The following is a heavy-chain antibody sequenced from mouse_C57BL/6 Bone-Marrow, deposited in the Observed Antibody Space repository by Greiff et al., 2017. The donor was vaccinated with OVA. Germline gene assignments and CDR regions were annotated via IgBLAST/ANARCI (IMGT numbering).Heavy chain of an antibody. CDR1: GFSLTSYG. J-gene: IGHJ1*03. CDR2: IWSGGST. Sequence: VKLMESGPGLVQPSQSLSITCTVSGFSLTSYGVHWVRQSPGKGLEWLGVIWSGGSTDYNAAFISRLSISKDNSKSQVFFKMNSLQADDTAIYYCARTYYDYDWYFDVWGTGTTVTVSS. CDR3: ARTYYDYDWYFDV. D-gene: IGHD2-4*01. V-gene: IGHV2-2*01.